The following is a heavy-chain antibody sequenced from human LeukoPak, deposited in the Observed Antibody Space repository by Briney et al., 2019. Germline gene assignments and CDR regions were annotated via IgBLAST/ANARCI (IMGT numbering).Heavy chain of an antibody. J-gene: IGHJ4*02. CDR3: VRHGLGSSWFGFDY. CDR1: GYTFTTYW. Sequence: GESLKISCKGSGYTFTTYWIGWVRQMPGKGLEWMGIIYPGDSDPRYSPSFQGQVTISANKSISTAYLQWSSLKASDSAMYYCVRHGLGSSWFGFDYWGQGTLVTVSS. D-gene: IGHD6-13*01. V-gene: IGHV5-51*01. CDR2: IYPGDSDP.